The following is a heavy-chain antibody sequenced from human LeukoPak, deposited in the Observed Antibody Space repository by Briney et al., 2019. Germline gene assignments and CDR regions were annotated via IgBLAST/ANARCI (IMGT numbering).Heavy chain of an antibody. V-gene: IGHV3-7*01. CDR3: ARHRWGYFDSTRVQYYFDY. CDR1: GFTFSSYW. Sequence: GGSLRLSCAASGFTFSSYWMSWVRQAPGKGLEWVANIKQDGSEKYYVDSVKGRFTISRDNAKNSLYLQMNSLRAEDTAVYYCARHRWGYFDSTRVQYYFDYWGQGTLVTVSS. D-gene: IGHD3-9*01. CDR2: IKQDGSEK. J-gene: IGHJ4*02.